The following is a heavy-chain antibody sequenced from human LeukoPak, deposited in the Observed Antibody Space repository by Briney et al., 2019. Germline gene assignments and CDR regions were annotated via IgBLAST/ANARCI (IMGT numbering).Heavy chain of an antibody. CDR3: ARRLDIDAFDI. Sequence: ASVRASGKPFGYTFTSYYMHWVGQAPGQGLEWMGWINPNSGGTNYAQTFQGRVTMTRDTSIRTAYMELYRVRSDDTAVYYCARRLDIDAFDIWGQGTMVTVSS. V-gene: IGHV1-2*02. CDR2: INPNSGGT. D-gene: IGHD1-1*01. J-gene: IGHJ3*02. CDR1: GYTFTSYY.